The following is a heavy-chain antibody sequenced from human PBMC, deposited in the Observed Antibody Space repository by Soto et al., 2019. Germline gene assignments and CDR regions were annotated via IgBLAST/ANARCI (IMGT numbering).Heavy chain of an antibody. CDR2: IWYDGSNK. Sequence: GSLRLSCAASGFTFSSYGMHWVRQAPGKGLEWVAVIWYDGSNKYYADSVKGRFTISRDNSKNTLYLQMNSLRAEDTAVYYCARDEGGDGFDYWGQGTLVTVSS. CDR1: GFTFSSYG. V-gene: IGHV3-33*01. CDR3: ARDEGGDGFDY. D-gene: IGHD3-16*01. J-gene: IGHJ4*02.